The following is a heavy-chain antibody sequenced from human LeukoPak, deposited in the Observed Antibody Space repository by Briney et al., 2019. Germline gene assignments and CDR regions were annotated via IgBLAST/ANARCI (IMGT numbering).Heavy chain of an antibody. V-gene: IGHV4-4*07. D-gene: IGHD6-19*01. CDR2: IYTSGST. CDR1: GGSISSYY. J-gene: IGHJ4*02. Sequence: KASETLSLTCTVSGGSISSYYWSWIRQPAGKGLEWIGRIYTSGSTNYNPSLKSRVTMSVDTSKNQFSLKLSSVTAEDTAVYYCTTDLNGYSSGWLFDYWGQGTLVTVSS. CDR3: TTDLNGYSSGWLFDY.